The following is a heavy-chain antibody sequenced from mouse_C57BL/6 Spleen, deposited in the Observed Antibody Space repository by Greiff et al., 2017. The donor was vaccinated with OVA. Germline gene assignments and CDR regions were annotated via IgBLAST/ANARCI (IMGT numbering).Heavy chain of an antibody. CDR3: ARGTTVVAREAMDY. Sequence: VQLQQSGPELVKPGASVKISCKASGYSFTDYNMNWVKQSNGKSLEWIGVINPNYGTTSYNQKFKGKATLTVDESSSTAYMQLNSLTSEDSAVYYCARGTTVVAREAMDYWGQGTSVTVSS. CDR1: GYSFTDYN. CDR2: INPNYGTT. D-gene: IGHD1-1*01. J-gene: IGHJ4*01. V-gene: IGHV1-39*01.